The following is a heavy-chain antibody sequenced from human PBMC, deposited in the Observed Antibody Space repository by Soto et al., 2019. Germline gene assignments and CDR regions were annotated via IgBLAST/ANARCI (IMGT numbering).Heavy chain of an antibody. CDR2: ISYDGSNK. V-gene: IGHV3-30*03. D-gene: IGHD6-6*01. CDR1: GFTFSSYG. Sequence: GGSLRLSCAASGFTFSSYGMHWVRQAPGKGLEWVAVISYDGSNKYYADSVKGRFTISRDNSKNSLYLQMNSLRAEDTAVYYCARAVLASDAFDIWGQGTMVTVSS. J-gene: IGHJ3*02. CDR3: ARAVLASDAFDI.